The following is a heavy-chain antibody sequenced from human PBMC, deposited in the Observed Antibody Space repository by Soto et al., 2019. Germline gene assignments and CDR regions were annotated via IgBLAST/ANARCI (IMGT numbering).Heavy chain of an antibody. CDR3: ARAAYNNDGLDV. Sequence: DVQLVESGGGLVQPGGSLRLSCAAYRFTFSNYWMTWVRQAPGKGLEWVANIKVDGSEKSHVDSVKGRFTISRDNAKNSLYLQMNSLRAEDTAVYYCARAAYNNDGLDVWGQGTTVTDS. CDR1: RFTFSNYW. J-gene: IGHJ6*02. V-gene: IGHV3-7*04. D-gene: IGHD1-1*01. CDR2: IKVDGSEK.